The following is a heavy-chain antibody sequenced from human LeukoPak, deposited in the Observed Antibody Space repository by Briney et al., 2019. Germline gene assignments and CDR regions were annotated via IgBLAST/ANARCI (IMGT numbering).Heavy chain of an antibody. V-gene: IGHV4-61*02. CDR1: GGSISSGSYY. CDR3: ARGITMVRGVTPYFDY. D-gene: IGHD3-10*01. CDR2: IYTSGST. J-gene: IGHJ4*02. Sequence: PSETLSLTGTVSGGSISSGSYYWSWIRQPAGKGLEWIGRIYTSGSTNYNPSLESRVTISVDTSKDQFSLKLSSVTAADTAVYYCARGITMVRGVTPYFDYWGQGTLVTVSS.